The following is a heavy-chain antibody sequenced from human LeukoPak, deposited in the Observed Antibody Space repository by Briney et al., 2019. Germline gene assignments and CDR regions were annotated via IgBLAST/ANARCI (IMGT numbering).Heavy chain of an antibody. CDR2: IYYSGST. V-gene: IGHV4-39*01. CDR3: AGPRNLAAAGDLLR. D-gene: IGHD6-13*01. CDR1: GGYTSTSNYY. Sequence: KTSETLSLTCTVSGGYTSTSNYYWGWIRQPPGKGLEWIGTIYYSGSTYYNPSLKSRVSLSLDTSMNQFSLKVNSVTAADTAVYYCAGPRNLAAAGDLLRWGQGTLVTVSS. J-gene: IGHJ4*02.